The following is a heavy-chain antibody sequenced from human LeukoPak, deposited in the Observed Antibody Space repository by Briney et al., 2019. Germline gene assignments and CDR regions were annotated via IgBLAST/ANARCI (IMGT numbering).Heavy chain of an antibody. V-gene: IGHV1-69*05. D-gene: IGHD3-3*01. CDR3: ARDQVTIFGVVITAFDY. CDR2: IIPIFGTA. CDR1: GGTFSSYA. Sequence: GASVKVSWKASGGTFSSYAISWVRQAPGQGLEWMGRIIPIFGTANYAQKFQGRVTITTDESTSTAYMELSSLRSEDTAVYYCARDQVTIFGVVITAFDYWGQGTLVTVSS. J-gene: IGHJ4*02.